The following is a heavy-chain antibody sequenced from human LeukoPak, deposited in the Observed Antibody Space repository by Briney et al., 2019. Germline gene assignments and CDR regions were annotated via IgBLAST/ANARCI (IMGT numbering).Heavy chain of an antibody. CDR2: IYYSGST. CDR3: ARPDSSGWYLQH. J-gene: IGHJ1*01. Sequence: SETLSLTCAVYGGSFSGYYWSWIRQPPGKELEWIGYIYYSGSTNYNPSLKSRVTISVDTSKNQFSLRLSSVTAVDTAVYFCARPDSSGWYLQHWGQGTLVTVSS. V-gene: IGHV4-59*01. D-gene: IGHD6-19*01. CDR1: GGSFSGYY.